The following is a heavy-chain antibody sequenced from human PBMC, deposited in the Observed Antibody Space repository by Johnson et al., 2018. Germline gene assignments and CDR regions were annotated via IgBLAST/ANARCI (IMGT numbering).Heavy chain of an antibody. CDR1: GFIFSDYA. D-gene: IGHD6-6*01. CDR3: AKRRSSGSSRDDAFDF. Sequence: VQLVESGGGLVQPGGSLRLSCAASGFIFSDYAVSWVRQAPGKGLEWVSVVGRTGTTFYADSVKGRFTSSRDNSKNTLYLQMNSLRDEDTAIYYCAKRRSSGSSRDDAFDFWGQGTMVTVSS. J-gene: IGHJ3*01. V-gene: IGHV3-23*04. CDR2: VGRTGTT.